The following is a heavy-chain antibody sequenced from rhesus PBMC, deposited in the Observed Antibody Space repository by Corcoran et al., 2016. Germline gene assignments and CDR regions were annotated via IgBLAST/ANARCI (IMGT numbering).Heavy chain of an antibody. V-gene: IGHV3S25*01. J-gene: IGHJ4*01. D-gene: IGHD3-3*01. Sequence: EVQLVESGGGLVQPGGFLRLTCAAAGVTFRSYGMYWVRQAPGKGLEWISAISSGGGSTYYAVSVKGRFTISRDNSKNTLSLQMNSLRAEDTAVYYCAIVQLGYWGQGVLVTVSS. CDR1: GVTFRSYG. CDR3: AIVQLGY. CDR2: ISSGGGST.